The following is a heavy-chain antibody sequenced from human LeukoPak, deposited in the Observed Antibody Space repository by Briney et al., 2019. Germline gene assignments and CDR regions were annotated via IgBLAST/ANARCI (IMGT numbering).Heavy chain of an antibody. CDR1: GGSFSGYY. V-gene: IGHV4-34*01. CDR3: ARGPVDRMAAAGIDSMCFDY. Sequence: SETLSLTCAVYGGSFSGYYWSWIRQPPGKGLEWIGEINHSGSTNYNPSLKSRVTISVDTSKNQFSLKLSSVTAADTAVYYCARGPVDRMAAAGIDSMCFDYWGQGTLVTVSS. J-gene: IGHJ4*02. CDR2: INHSGST. D-gene: IGHD6-13*01.